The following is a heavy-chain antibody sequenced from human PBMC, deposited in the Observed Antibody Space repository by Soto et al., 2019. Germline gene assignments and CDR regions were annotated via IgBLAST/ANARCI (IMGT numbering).Heavy chain of an antibody. CDR1: GFIFSNYS. V-gene: IGHV3-30-3*01. CDR2: ISHDEITK. CDR3: ARRGPDYYDSSVYYYYDY. D-gene: IGHD3-22*01. Sequence: GGSLRLSCAASGFIFSNYSMHWVRRAPGKGLEWVAVISHDEITKYYADSMKGRFTISRDNSKNTLYLQMNSLRAEDTAVYYCARRGPDYYDSSVYYYYDYWGQGTLVTVSS. J-gene: IGHJ4*02.